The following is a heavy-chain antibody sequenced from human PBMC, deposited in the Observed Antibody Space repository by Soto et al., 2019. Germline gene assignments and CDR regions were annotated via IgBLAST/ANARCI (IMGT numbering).Heavy chain of an antibody. CDR3: ARDPPKHCSGGSCYSGGMDV. J-gene: IGHJ6*02. V-gene: IGHV6-1*01. CDR2: TYYRSKWYN. Sequence: TLSLTCAISGDSVSSNSAAWNWIRQSPSRGLEWLGRTYYRSKWYNDYAVSVKSRITINPDTSKNQFSLQLNSATPEDTAVYYCARDPPKHCSGGSCYSGGMDVWGQGTTVTVSS. CDR1: GDSVSSNSAA. D-gene: IGHD2-15*01.